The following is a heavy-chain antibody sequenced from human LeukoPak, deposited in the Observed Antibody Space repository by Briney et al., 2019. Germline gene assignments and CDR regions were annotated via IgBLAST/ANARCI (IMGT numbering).Heavy chain of an antibody. CDR2: ISGSGDII. Sequence: PGGSLRLSCAASGFTFSTRAMSWVRQAPGKGLEWVSGISGSGDIIYYSDSVKGRFTISRDNSKNTLFLQMNSLRAEDSALYYCAKDPTDFDSSGQTYFDYWGQGTLVTVSS. CDR3: AKDPTDFDSSGQTYFDY. CDR1: GFTFSTRA. D-gene: IGHD3-22*01. J-gene: IGHJ4*02. V-gene: IGHV3-23*01.